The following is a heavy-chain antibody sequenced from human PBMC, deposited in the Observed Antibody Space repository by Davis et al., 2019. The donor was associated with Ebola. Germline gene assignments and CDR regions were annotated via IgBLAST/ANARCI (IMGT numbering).Heavy chain of an antibody. D-gene: IGHD5-18*01. CDR2: IRSKAYGGTT. CDR1: GFTFSSYS. CDR3: TGGWSAAMVN. V-gene: IGHV3-49*04. J-gene: IGHJ4*02. Sequence: SLRLSCAASGFTFSSYSMNWVRQAPWKGLEWVGFIRSKAYGGTTEYAASVKGRFTISRDDSKSIAYLQMNSLKTEDTAVYYCTGGWSAAMVNWGQGTLVTVSS.